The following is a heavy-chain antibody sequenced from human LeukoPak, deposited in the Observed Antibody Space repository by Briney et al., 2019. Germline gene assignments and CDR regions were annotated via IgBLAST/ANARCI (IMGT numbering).Heavy chain of an antibody. CDR3: ARVYSANGYGSGYYDY. Sequence: PGGSLRLSCVASGFSFSTYDMNWVRQAPGKGLEWVSAITSTSNHINYADSVKGRFTISRDSANNSLYLQMNSLRAEDTAAYYCARVYSANGYGSGYYDYWGQGTLVTVSS. CDR2: ITSTSNHI. V-gene: IGHV3-21*01. J-gene: IGHJ4*02. CDR1: GFSFSTYD. D-gene: IGHD3-10*01.